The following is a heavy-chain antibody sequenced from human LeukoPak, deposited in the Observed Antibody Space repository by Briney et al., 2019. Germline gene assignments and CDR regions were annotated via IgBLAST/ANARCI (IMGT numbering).Heavy chain of an antibody. CDR2: ISGSGGST. J-gene: IGHJ4*02. CDR3: ANRIVGAMMD. CDR1: GFTFSSYA. D-gene: IGHD1-26*01. V-gene: IGHV3-23*01. Sequence: PGGSLRLSCEASGFTFSSYAMSWVRQLPGKGLEWVSAISGSGGSTYYADSVKGRFTISRDNSKNTLYLQMNSLRAEDTAVYYCANRIVGAMMDWGQGTLVTVSS.